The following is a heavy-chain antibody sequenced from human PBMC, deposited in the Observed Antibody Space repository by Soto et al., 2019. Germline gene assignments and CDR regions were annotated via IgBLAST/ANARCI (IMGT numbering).Heavy chain of an antibody. D-gene: IGHD3-22*01. CDR2: ISGSGGST. V-gene: IGHV3-23*01. J-gene: IGHJ4*02. CDR3: AKEHPPFYDSSGYSPA. CDR1: GFTFSSYA. Sequence: GGSLRLSCAASGFTFSSYAMSWVRQAPGKGLEWVSAISGSGGSTYYADSVKGRFTISRDNSKNTLYLQMNSLRAEDTAVYYCAKEHPPFYDSSGYSPAWGQGTLVTVSS.